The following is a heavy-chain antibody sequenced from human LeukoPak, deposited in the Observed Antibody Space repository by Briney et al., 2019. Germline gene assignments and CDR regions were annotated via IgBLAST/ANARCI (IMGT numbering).Heavy chain of an antibody. Sequence: GGSLRLSCAASGFTLSTYGMHWLRQPPGRGLEWVAVISNDGLKDHYADSVKGRFTVSRDNSENTLSLQMNSLRPEDTAVYYCAKQLVGGYNYGPLDSWGQGTLVTVSS. CDR3: AKQLVGGYNYGPLDS. CDR2: ISNDGLKD. V-gene: IGHV3-30*18. D-gene: IGHD5-24*01. J-gene: IGHJ4*02. CDR1: GFTLSTYG.